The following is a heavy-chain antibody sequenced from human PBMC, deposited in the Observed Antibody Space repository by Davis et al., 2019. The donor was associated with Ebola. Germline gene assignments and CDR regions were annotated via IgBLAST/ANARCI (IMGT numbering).Heavy chain of an antibody. V-gene: IGHV3-11*01. CDR2: ISSSGSTI. D-gene: IGHD2-2*01. J-gene: IGHJ6*02. CDR3: AKDFSTNYYYYYGMDV. CDR1: GFTFSDYD. Sequence: GESLKISCAASGFTFSDYDMNWIRQAPGKGLEWVSYISSSGSTIYYADSVKGRFTISRDNAKNSLYLQMNSLRAEDTAVYYCAKDFSTNYYYYYGMDVWGQGTTVTVSS.